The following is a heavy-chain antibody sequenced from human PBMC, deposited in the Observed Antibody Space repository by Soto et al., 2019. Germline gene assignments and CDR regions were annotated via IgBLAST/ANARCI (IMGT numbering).Heavy chain of an antibody. V-gene: IGHV3-74*01. D-gene: IGHD5-18*01. J-gene: IGHJ6*02. Sequence: HPGGSLRLSCAASGFTFSSYWMHWVRQAPGKGLVWVSRINSDGSSTSYADSVKGRFTISRDNAKNTLYLQINSLRAEDTAVYYCARGIQLWSTLYYYYYYGMDVWGQGTTVTVSS. CDR2: INSDGSST. CDR1: GFTFSSYW. CDR3: ARGIQLWSTLYYYYYYGMDV.